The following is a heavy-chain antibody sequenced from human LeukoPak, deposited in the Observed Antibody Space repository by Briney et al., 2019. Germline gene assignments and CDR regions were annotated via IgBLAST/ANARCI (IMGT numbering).Heavy chain of an antibody. V-gene: IGHV3-23*01. J-gene: IGHJ4*02. CDR3: AKDVSAFDY. Sequence: GGSLRLSCAASGFTFSDYAISWVRQAPGKGLEWVSIVSSSGQTTYYAASVKGRFTISRDNSKNSLYLQMNSLRAEDTAVYYCAKDVSAFDYWGQGPLVTVSS. CDR2: VSSSGQTT. D-gene: IGHD5/OR15-5a*01. CDR1: GFTFSDYA.